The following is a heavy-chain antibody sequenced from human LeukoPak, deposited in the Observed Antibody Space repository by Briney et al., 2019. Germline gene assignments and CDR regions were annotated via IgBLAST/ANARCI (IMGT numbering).Heavy chain of an antibody. J-gene: IGHJ4*02. Sequence: GGPLRLSCIASGFTFRNYGMSWVRQAPGKGLEWVSGLSDGGTRIFYADSVKGRFTVSRDNSKNTLYLQMDSLRAEDTAVYYCANTHCDSSPIVWNFWGQGTLVTVSS. V-gene: IGHV3-23*01. CDR1: GFTFRNYG. CDR3: ANTHCDSSPIVWNF. D-gene: IGHD6-6*01. CDR2: LSDGGTRI.